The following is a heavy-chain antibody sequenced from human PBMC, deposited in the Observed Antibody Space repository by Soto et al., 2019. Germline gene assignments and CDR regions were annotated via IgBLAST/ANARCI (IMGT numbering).Heavy chain of an antibody. CDR1: GFIFSNYG. CDR3: AKDGSWSMDV. J-gene: IGHJ6*02. V-gene: IGHV3-30*18. CDR2: ISYDGSNK. D-gene: IGHD2-15*01. Sequence: QVQLVESGGGVVQPGRSLRLSCAASGFIFSNYGMHWVRQAPGKGLEWVEVISYDGSNKSYADSVKGRFTISRDNSKHSLYLQVNSLRPEDTAVYYCAKDGSWSMDVWGQGTTVTVSS.